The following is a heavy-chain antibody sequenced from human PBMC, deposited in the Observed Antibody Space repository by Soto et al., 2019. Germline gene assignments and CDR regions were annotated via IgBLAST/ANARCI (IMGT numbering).Heavy chain of an antibody. CDR1: GFTFRNYW. J-gene: IGHJ6*02. CDR2: VNSDGDTT. Sequence: EVQLVESGGGLVQPGGSLRLSCAASGFTFRNYWMHWVRQAPGKGLVWVSRVNSDGDTTYYADSVKGRFTISRDNAKNTLHLQMNSLEAEDTAVYYCASTYAYAEGYYFYGLDVWGQGTTVTVSS. V-gene: IGHV3-74*01. CDR3: ASTYAYAEGYYFYGLDV. D-gene: IGHD2-2*01.